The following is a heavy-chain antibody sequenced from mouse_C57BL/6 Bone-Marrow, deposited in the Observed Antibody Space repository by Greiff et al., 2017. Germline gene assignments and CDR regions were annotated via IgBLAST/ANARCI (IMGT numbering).Heavy chain of an antibody. CDR1: GYTFTSYW. V-gene: IGHV1-52*01. J-gene: IGHJ2*01. CDR3: ARGAITGYFDY. Sequence: LVESGAELVRPGSSVKLSCKASGYTFTSYWMHWVKQRPIQGLEWIGNIDPSDSETHYNQKFKDKATLTVDKSSSTAYMQLSSLTSEDSAVYYCARGAITGYFDYWGQGTTLTVSS. D-gene: IGHD1-1*01. CDR2: IDPSDSET.